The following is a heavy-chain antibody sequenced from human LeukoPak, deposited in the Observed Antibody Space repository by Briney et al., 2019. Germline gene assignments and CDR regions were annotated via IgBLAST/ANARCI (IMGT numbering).Heavy chain of an antibody. CDR2: ISSSSLI. CDR3: VRQRIGDY. Sequence: GGSLRLSCAASGFTFSSYSMNWVRQAPGKGLEWVSYISSSSLIYYADSVKGRFTISRDNAKNSLYLQMNSLRDEDTAVYYCVRQRIGDYWGQGALVTVSS. V-gene: IGHV3-48*02. D-gene: IGHD1-26*01. J-gene: IGHJ4*02. CDR1: GFTFSSYS.